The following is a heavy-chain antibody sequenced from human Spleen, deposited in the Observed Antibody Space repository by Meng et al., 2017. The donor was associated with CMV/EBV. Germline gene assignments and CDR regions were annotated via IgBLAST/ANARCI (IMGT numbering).Heavy chain of an antibody. D-gene: IGHD3-3*01. J-gene: IGHJ6*02. CDR3: AFSHGIFGVAPTYYYYGMDV. CDR2: ISYDGSNK. CDR1: GFTFSSYA. V-gene: IGHV3-30*04. Sequence: GGSLRLSCAASGFTFSSYAMHWVRQAPGKGLEWVAVISYDGSNKYYADSVKGRLTISRDNSKNTLYLQMNSLRAEDTAVYYCAFSHGIFGVAPTYYYYGMDVWGQGTTVTVSS.